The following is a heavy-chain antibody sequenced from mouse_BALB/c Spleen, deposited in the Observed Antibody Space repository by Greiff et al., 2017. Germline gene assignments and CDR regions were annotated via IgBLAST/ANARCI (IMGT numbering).Heavy chain of an antibody. V-gene: IGHV1-80*01. J-gene: IGHJ2*01. CDR1: GYAFSSYW. Sequence: QVQLKQSGAELVRPGSSVKISCKASGYAFSSYWMNWVKQRPGQGLEWIGQIYPGDGDTNYNGKFKGKATLTADKSSSTAYMQLSSLTSEDSAVYFCARGGYDGYFDYWGQGTTLTVSS. CDR3: ARGGYDGYFDY. CDR2: IYPGDGDT. D-gene: IGHD2-2*01.